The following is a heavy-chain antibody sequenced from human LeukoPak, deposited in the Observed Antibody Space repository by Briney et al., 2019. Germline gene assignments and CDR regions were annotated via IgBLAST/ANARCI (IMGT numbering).Heavy chain of an antibody. V-gene: IGHV3-49*03. J-gene: IGHJ4*02. CDR1: GFTFGDYA. CDR3: TRPVLRYFDWSPYYFDY. D-gene: IGHD3-9*01. Sequence: PGGSLRLSCTAPGFTFGDYAMSWFRQAPGKGLEWVGFIRSKAYGGTTEYAASVKGRFTISRDDSKSIAYLQMNSLKTEDTAVYYCTRPVLRYFDWSPYYFDYWGQGTLVTVSS. CDR2: IRSKAYGGTT.